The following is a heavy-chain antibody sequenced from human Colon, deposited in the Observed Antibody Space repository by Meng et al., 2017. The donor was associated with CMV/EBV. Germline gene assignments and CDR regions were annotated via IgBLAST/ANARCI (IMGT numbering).Heavy chain of an antibody. CDR3: VRESWYFDF. CDR2: IYPQDGGT. J-gene: IGHJ4*02. V-gene: IGHV1-2*02. Sequence: QVQLVQPGNEVKKPGASVKVSCKTSGYTFTAKHLHWVRQAPGQGLEWMGWIYPQDGGTYFAQKFQDRVTLTRDTSITTAYMELSGLTSDDTAIYYCVRESWYFDFWGEGTLVTVSS. D-gene: IGHD6-13*01. CDR1: GYTFTAKH.